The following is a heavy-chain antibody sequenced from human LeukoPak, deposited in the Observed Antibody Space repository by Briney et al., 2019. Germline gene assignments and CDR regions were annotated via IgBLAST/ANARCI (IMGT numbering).Heavy chain of an antibody. J-gene: IGHJ5*02. D-gene: IGHD6-19*01. Sequence: GGSLRLSCAASGFTFSSYWMSWVRQAPGKGLEWVANIKQDGSEKYYVDSVKGRFTISRDNAKSSLYLQMNSLRAEDTAVYYCARGTGYSSGWYPRKSNWFDPWGQGTLVTVSS. CDR2: IKQDGSEK. CDR3: ARGTGYSSGWYPRKSNWFDP. CDR1: GFTFSSYW. V-gene: IGHV3-7*03.